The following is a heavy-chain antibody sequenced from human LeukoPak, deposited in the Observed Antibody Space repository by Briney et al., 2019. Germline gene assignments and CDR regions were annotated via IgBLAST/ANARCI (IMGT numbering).Heavy chain of an antibody. J-gene: IGHJ6*03. Sequence: PSETLSLTCTVSGGSINSYYWTWIRQPPGKGLEWIGYIYNSGSTNYNPSLKSRVTISVDTSKNQFSLKLGSVTAADTAVYYCARVITGLADYYYYMDVRGKGTTVTVSS. CDR1: GGSINSYY. CDR2: IYNSGST. D-gene: IGHD3-16*01. V-gene: IGHV4-59*12. CDR3: ARVITGLADYYYYMDV.